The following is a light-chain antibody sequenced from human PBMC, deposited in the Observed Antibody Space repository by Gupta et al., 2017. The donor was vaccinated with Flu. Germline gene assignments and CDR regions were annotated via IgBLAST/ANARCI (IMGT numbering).Light chain of an antibody. Sequence: CRSRQSLVTTGGTIFLSWFHQRPVQSPRRLIYKVSHRDSGVPDRFSGSGSDTDFTLKISRVEAEDVGVYYCMQGTHWRGFTFGPGTKVEIK. V-gene: IGKV2-30*01. CDR2: KVS. CDR3: MQGTHWRGFT. J-gene: IGKJ3*01. CDR1: QSLVTTGGTIF.